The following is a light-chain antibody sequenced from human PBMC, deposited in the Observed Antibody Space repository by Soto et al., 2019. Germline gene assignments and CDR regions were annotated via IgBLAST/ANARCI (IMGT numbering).Light chain of an antibody. Sequence: AIRMTQSPSSLSASTGDRVTITCRASQDINSWLTWYQQKPGKAPKVLIYIASRLQSGVPSRFSGRGSGTDFSLTIDSLQPEDFATYYCQQVKSYPRTFGGGTKVDIK. CDR2: IAS. CDR3: QQVKSYPRT. CDR1: QDINSW. J-gene: IGKJ4*01. V-gene: IGKV1-8*01.